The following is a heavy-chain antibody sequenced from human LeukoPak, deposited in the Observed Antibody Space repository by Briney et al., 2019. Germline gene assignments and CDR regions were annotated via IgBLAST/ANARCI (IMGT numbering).Heavy chain of an antibody. CDR1: GYTFTGYY. CDR3: ARALGLERRSYYYYYAMDV. J-gene: IGHJ6*02. D-gene: IGHD1-1*01. CDR2: INPSTCGT. Sequence: ASVRVSCKASGYTFTGYYMHWVRQAPGQGLEWMGWINPSTCGTINAQKFQGRVTMTWDTSISTAYMELSRLRSDDTAVYYCARALGLERRSYYYYYAMDVWGQGTTVTVSS. V-gene: IGHV1-2*02.